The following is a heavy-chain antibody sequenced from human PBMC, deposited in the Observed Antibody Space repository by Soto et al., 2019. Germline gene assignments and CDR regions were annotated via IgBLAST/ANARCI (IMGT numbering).Heavy chain of an antibody. V-gene: IGHV2-5*02. CDR1: GFSLTTSGVG. CDR3: AHRVLRTVFGLVTTTAIYFDF. D-gene: IGHD3-3*01. J-gene: IGHJ4*02. CDR2: ISWDDDK. Sequence: QITLNEPGPTVVRPTETLTLTCRFSGFSLTTSGVGVGWIRQSPGKAPEWLALISWDDDKRYSASLKSRLTITKDTSKNQVVLTVSDLDPTDTATYYCAHRVLRTVFGLVTTTAIYFDFWGQGTPVAVSS.